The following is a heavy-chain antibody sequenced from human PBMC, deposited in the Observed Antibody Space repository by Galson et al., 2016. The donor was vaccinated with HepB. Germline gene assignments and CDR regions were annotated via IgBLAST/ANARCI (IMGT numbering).Heavy chain of an antibody. CDR2: IDWDDDK. D-gene: IGHD3-22*01. V-gene: IGHV2-70*11. J-gene: IGHJ4*02. Sequence: PALVTPTQTLTLTCTFSGFSLSTSGMCVNWIRQPPGKALEWLARIDWDDDKYYSTSLKARLTISKDTSKNQIVLTMTNMAPVDTATYYCARMQVTYDSSSYYDYWGQGTLITVSS. CDR1: GFSLSTSGMC. CDR3: ARMQVTYDSSSYYDY.